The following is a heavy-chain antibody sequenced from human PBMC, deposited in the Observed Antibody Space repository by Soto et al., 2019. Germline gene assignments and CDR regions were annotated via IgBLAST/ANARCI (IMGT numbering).Heavy chain of an antibody. CDR2: INPDSGDI. Sequence: GASVKVSCKASGYTFTGYYIHWVRQAPGQGLEWMGCINPDSGDIIYAQNFQDRVTMTTDTSINTAYVELYRLRSDDAAVYYCTRVLIEVTTDEAFDIWGQVTMVTVSS. D-gene: IGHD4-17*01. J-gene: IGHJ3*02. CDR3: TRVLIEVTTDEAFDI. V-gene: IGHV1-2*02. CDR1: GYTFTGYY.